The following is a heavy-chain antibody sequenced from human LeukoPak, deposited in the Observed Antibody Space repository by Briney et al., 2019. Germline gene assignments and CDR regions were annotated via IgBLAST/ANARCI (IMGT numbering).Heavy chain of an antibody. CDR3: ATKMPDPAAMLAPYYYYYYMDV. V-gene: IGHV1-69*01. CDR2: IIPIFGTA. J-gene: IGHJ6*03. D-gene: IGHD2-2*01. Sequence: GSSVKVSCKASGGTFSSYAISWVRQAPGQGLEWMGGIIPIFGTANYAQKFQGRVTITADESTSTAYMELGSLRSEDTAVYYCATKMPDPAAMLAPYYYYYYMDVWGKGTTVTISS. CDR1: GGTFSSYA.